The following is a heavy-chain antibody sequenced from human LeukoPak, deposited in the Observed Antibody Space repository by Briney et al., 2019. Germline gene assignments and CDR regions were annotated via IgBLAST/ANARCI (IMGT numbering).Heavy chain of an antibody. Sequence: GGSLRLSCAASGFSFSSHGMSWVRQAPGKGLEWVSGIIGGAGSTYYADSVRGRFTISGDNSKNTLYLQMNSLRADDTAVYYCAHGTMYQLGSWGQGTLVTVSS. V-gene: IGHV3-23*01. CDR3: AHGTMYQLGS. J-gene: IGHJ4*02. CDR1: GFSFSSHG. D-gene: IGHD2-2*01. CDR2: IIGGAGST.